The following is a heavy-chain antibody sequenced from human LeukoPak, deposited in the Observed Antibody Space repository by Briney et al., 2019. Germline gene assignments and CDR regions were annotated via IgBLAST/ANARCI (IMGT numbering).Heavy chain of an antibody. CDR3: ARGRPLMVRGVIIDY. V-gene: IGHV4-34*01. CDR1: GGSFSGYY. CDR2: INHSGST. Sequence: ASETLSLTCAVYGGSFSGYYWSWIRQPPGKGLEWIGEINHSGSTNYNPSLKSRVTISVDTSKNQFSLKLSSVTAADTAVYYFARGRPLMVRGVIIDYWGQGTLVTVSS. D-gene: IGHD3-10*01. J-gene: IGHJ4*02.